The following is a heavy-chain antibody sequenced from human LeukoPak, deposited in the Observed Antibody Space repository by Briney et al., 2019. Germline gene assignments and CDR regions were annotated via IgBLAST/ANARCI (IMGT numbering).Heavy chain of an antibody. CDR1: GFTFSSYS. Sequence: GGSLRLSCAASGFTFSSYSMNWVRQAPGKGLEWVSYISSSSSTIYYADSVKGRFTISRDNAKNSLYLQMNSLRAEDTAVYYCARDVEDIVVVVAATPSGYWGQGTLVTVSS. D-gene: IGHD2-15*01. CDR3: ARDVEDIVVVVAATPSGY. V-gene: IGHV3-48*01. J-gene: IGHJ4*02. CDR2: ISSSSSTI.